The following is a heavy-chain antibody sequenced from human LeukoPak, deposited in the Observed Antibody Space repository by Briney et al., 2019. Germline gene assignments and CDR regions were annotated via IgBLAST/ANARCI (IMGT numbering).Heavy chain of an antibody. CDR1: GFTFSSYA. V-gene: IGHV3-23*01. Sequence: GGSLRLSCAASGFTFSSYAMSWVRQAPGKGLEWVSAISGSGGSTYYADSVKGRFTISRDNSKNTLYLQMNSLRAEDTAVYYCAHGTPYYYDSSGPPSEYYFDYWGQGTLVTVSS. J-gene: IGHJ4*02. CDR3: AHGTPYYYDSSGPPSEYYFDY. CDR2: ISGSGGST. D-gene: IGHD3-22*01.